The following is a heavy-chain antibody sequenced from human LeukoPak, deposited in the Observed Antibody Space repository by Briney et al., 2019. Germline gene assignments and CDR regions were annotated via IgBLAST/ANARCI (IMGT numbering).Heavy chain of an antibody. J-gene: IGHJ6*02. V-gene: IGHV4-59*01. CDR3: ARGGSSSWFPPYYYYGMDV. D-gene: IGHD6-13*01. CDR1: GGSISSYY. CDR2: IYYSGST. Sequence: SETLSLTCTVSGGSISSYYWSWIRQPPEKGLEWIGYIYYSGSTNYNPSLKSRVTISVDTSKNQFSLKLSSVTAADTAVYYCARGGSSSWFPPYYYYGMDVWGQGTTVTVSS.